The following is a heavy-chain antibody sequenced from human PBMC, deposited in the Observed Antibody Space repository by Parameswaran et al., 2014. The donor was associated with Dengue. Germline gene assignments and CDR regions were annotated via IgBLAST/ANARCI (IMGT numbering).Heavy chain of an antibody. J-gene: IGHJ4*02. D-gene: IGHD6-19*01. CDR2: IYYSGST. V-gene: IGHV4-39*01. Sequence: WIRQPPGKGLEWIGSIYYSGSTYYNPSLKSRVTISVDTSKNQFSLKLSSVTAADTAVYYCARREQWLVRLWGQGTLVTVSS. CDR3: ARREQWLVRL.